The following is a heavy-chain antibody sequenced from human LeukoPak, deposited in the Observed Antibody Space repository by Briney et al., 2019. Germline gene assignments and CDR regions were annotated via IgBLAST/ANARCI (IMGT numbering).Heavy chain of an antibody. CDR1: GGTFSSNA. D-gene: IGHD3/OR15-3a*01. CDR2: IIPILGIA. V-gene: IGHV1-69*04. Sequence: PGASVKVSCKASGGTFSSNAISWVRQAPGQGLEWMGRIIPILGIANYAQKFQGRVTITADKSTSTAYMELSSLRSEDTAVYYCARDFSWTGDYYYYGIDVWGQGTTVTVSS. J-gene: IGHJ6*02. CDR3: ARDFSWTGDYYYYGIDV.